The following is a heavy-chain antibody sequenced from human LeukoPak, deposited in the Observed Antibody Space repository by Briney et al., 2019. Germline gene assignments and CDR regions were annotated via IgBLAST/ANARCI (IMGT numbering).Heavy chain of an antibody. CDR3: ARAPLGRYCSGGSCYSSSGAVDF. Sequence: GGSLRLSCAAPGFTFSSYWMSWVRQAPGKGPEWVANIKRDGSEKYYVDSVRGRFTISRDNTKNSLYRQMNSRRAEDTAVYDCARAPLGRYCSGGSCYSSSGAVDFWGQGTMVTVSS. V-gene: IGHV3-7*01. CDR2: IKRDGSEK. D-gene: IGHD2-15*01. J-gene: IGHJ3*01. CDR1: GFTFSSYW.